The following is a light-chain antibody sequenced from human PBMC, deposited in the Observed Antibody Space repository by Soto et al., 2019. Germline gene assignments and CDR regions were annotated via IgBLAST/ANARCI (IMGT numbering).Light chain of an antibody. CDR1: SSNIGSKP. CDR3: AAWDDSLSVL. J-gene: IGLJ7*01. CDR2: HNS. V-gene: IGLV1-44*01. Sequence: QTVVTQPPSASGTPGQRVTISCSGSSSNIGSKPVNWYQQLPGTAPKLLIYHNSQRPSGVPDRFSGSKSGASASLAISGLQSEDEADYYCAAWDDSLSVLFGGGTQLTVL.